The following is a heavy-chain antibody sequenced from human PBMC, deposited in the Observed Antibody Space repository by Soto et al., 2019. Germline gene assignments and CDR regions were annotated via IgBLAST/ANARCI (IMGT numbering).Heavy chain of an antibody. V-gene: IGHV1-69*06. CDR2: IIPIFGTA. Sequence: SVKVSCKASGGTFSSYAISWVRQAPGQGLEWMGGIIPIFGTANYAQKFQGRVTITADKSTSTAYMELSSLRSEDTAVYYCARHYYDSSGYFAVRDDAFDIWGQGXMVTVSS. CDR3: ARHYYDSSGYFAVRDDAFDI. J-gene: IGHJ3*02. D-gene: IGHD3-22*01. CDR1: GGTFSSYA.